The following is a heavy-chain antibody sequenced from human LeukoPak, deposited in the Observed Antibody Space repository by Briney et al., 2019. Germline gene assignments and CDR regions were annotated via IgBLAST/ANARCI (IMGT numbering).Heavy chain of an antibody. CDR3: ASWPGGWYGEDS. D-gene: IGHD6-19*01. J-gene: IGHJ4*02. CDR2: IYGGGST. V-gene: IGHV3-53*01. Sequence: GSLRLSCAASGFTVSSNYMSWVRQAPGKGLEWVSVIYGGGSTYYADSVKGRFTISRDTFKNTVNLQMNSLRAEDTAVYYCASWPGGWYGEDSWGQGTLVTVSS. CDR1: GFTVSSNY.